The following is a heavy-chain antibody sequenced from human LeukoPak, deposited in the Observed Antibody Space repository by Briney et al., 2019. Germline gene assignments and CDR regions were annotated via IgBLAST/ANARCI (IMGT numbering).Heavy chain of an antibody. CDR1: GYTFTGYY. J-gene: IGHJ5*02. CDR3: ARDLGVWFGEVGSWFDP. Sequence: GASVKVSCRASGYTFTGYYMHWVRQSPGQGLEWMGWINPNSGGTNYAQKFQGRVTITTEESTSTAYMELSRLRSDDTAVYYCARDLGVWFGEVGSWFDPWGRGILVTVSS. CDR2: INPNSGGT. D-gene: IGHD3-10*01. V-gene: IGHV1-2*02.